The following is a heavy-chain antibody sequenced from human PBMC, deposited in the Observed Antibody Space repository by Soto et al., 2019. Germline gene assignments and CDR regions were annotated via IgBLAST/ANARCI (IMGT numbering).Heavy chain of an antibody. CDR2: INPKTGGT. CDR1: GYPFTDYY. D-gene: IGHD3-22*01. CDR3: ARTRDYHATGGYYYVFDH. Sequence: QVHVVQSGAEVKNPGASVTVSCNPSGYPFTDYYIHWVRQTPGHGLEWMGWINPKTGGTNFAQEFEASVTLTRETPINTVYMELSSLRSDDTAVYYCARTRDYHATGGYYYVFDHWGQGTLVTVSS. J-gene: IGHJ5*02. V-gene: IGHV1-2*02.